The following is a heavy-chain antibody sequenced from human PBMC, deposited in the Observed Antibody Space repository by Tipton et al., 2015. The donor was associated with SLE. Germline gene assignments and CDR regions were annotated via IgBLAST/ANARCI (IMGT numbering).Heavy chain of an antibody. J-gene: IGHJ6*02. CDR2: INWNGDST. CDR3: ARDLFPYGMDV. D-gene: IGHD2-21*01. CDR1: GFGFEDYA. Sequence: SLRLSCAASGFGFEDYAMRWVRQAPGRGLEWVAGINWNGDSTGYADSVEGRFTISRDNAKNILYLQMNSLRGEDTALYYCARDLFPYGMDVWGQGTTVTVSS. V-gene: IGHV3-20*04.